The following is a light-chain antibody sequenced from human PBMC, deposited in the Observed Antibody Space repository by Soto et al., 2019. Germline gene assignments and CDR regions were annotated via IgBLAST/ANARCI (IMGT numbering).Light chain of an antibody. V-gene: IGKV1-5*01. CDR3: QHYETYPST. CDR2: DAS. Sequence: DIRMTQSPSTLSASVGDRVTITCRASQSISNWLAWYQQKPGKAPKLLMYDASSMESGVPSRFSGSASGTEFTLTLSSLQPDDFAAYYCQHYETYPSTFGQGTRLEI. CDR1: QSISNW. J-gene: IGKJ5*01.